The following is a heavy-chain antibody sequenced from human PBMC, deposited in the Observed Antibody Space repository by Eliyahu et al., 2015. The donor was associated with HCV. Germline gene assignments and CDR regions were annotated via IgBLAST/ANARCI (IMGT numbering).Heavy chain of an antibody. Sequence: QVQLQESGPGLVKPSETLSLTCTVSGGSITTYXWSWIRQPPGKGLEWIGYIHYSWSTNYNPPLKSRVTISVDTSKNQFSLNLTSVTAADTAMYYCASGGGGIAVTGTGGWFDPWGQGTLVTVSS. CDR2: IHYSWST. CDR3: ASGGGGIAVTGTGGWFDP. J-gene: IGHJ5*02. CDR1: GGSITTYX. D-gene: IGHD6-19*01. V-gene: IGHV4-59*01.